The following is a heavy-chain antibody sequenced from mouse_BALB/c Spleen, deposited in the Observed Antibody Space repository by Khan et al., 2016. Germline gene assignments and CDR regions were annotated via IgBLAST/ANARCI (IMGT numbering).Heavy chain of an antibody. CDR3: ARGLDSSGYEGY. D-gene: IGHD3-2*01. J-gene: IGHJ2*01. CDR1: DYTFTSYW. CDR2: IDPSDSYT. Sequence: QVQLQQPGAELVKPGASVKLSCKAADYTFTSYWMHWVKQRPGQGLEWIGEIDPSDSYTNYNQKFKGKATLTVDKSSSTAYMQLSSLTSEDSAVYYCARGLDSSGYEGYWGQGTTLTVSS. V-gene: IGHV1-69*02.